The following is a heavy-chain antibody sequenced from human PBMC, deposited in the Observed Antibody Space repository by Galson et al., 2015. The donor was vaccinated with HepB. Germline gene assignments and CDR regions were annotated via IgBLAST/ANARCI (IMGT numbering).Heavy chain of an antibody. CDR1: GFTFSSHA. Sequence: SLRLSCAASGFTFSSHAMSWVRQAPGKGLEWVSAISAGDGSTYYADSVKGRFTISRDNSKNTLYLQMNSLRVEDTAVYYCAKGSAYPAGSRYYDYWGQGTLVTVSS. CDR2: ISAGDGST. D-gene: IGHD1-14*01. CDR3: AKGSAYPAGSRYYDY. J-gene: IGHJ4*02. V-gene: IGHV3-23*01.